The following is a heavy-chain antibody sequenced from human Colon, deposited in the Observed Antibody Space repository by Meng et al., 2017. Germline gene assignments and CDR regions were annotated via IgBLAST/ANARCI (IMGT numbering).Heavy chain of an antibody. Sequence: QLQLQESGPGLVKPSETLSLTCSVSGYSISTAYYWGWIRQTLGKGLEWIASIDRSGTTYYNPSLESRVTISVDTSKNHFSLRLNSVTAADTAVYFCARTIYSSSVDYWGQGTLVTVSS. V-gene: IGHV4-38-2*01. D-gene: IGHD3-22*01. CDR2: IDRSGTT. CDR3: ARTIYSSSVDY. CDR1: GYSISTAYY. J-gene: IGHJ4*02.